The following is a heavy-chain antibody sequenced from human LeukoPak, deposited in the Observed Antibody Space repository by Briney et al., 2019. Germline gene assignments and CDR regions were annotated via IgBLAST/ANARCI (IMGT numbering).Heavy chain of an antibody. CDR2: IYYSGST. D-gene: IGHD3-22*01. Sequence: SETLSLTCTVSGGSISSYYWSWIRQPPGKGLEWIGYIYYSGSTNYNPSLKSRVTISVDTSKNQFSLKLSSVTAADTAVCYCARHGSYYFDSSGYYLLDSWGQGTLVTVSS. V-gene: IGHV4-59*08. CDR1: GGSISSYY. CDR3: ARHGSYYFDSSGYYLLDS. J-gene: IGHJ4*02.